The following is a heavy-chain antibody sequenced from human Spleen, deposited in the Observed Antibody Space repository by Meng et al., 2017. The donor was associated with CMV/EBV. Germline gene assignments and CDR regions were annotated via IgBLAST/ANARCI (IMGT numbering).Heavy chain of an antibody. J-gene: IGHJ4*02. CDR1: GYTFTGYY. Sequence: ASVKVSCKASGYTFTGYYMHWVRQAPGQGLEWMGWINPNSGGTNYAQKFQGRVTMTRDTSISTAYMELSRLRSDDTAVYYCARDCGGDCYSVHFDYWGQGTLVTVSS. V-gene: IGHV1-2*02. CDR2: INPNSGGT. D-gene: IGHD2-21*01. CDR3: ARDCGGDCYSVHFDY.